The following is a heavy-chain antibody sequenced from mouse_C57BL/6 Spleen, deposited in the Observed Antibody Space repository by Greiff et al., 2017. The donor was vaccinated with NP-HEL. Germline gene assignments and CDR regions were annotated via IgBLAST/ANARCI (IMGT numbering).Heavy chain of an antibody. V-gene: IGHV1-19*01. D-gene: IGHD1-1*01. J-gene: IGHJ1*03. CDR2: INPYNGGT. CDR1: GYTFTDYY. Sequence: VQLQQSGPVLVKPGASVKMSCKASGYTFTDYYMNWVKQSHGKSLEWIGVINPYNGGTSYNQKFKGKATLTVDKSSSTAYMELNSLTSEDSAVYYCARGPTTVVAPDVWGTGTTVTVSS. CDR3: ARGPTTVVAPDV.